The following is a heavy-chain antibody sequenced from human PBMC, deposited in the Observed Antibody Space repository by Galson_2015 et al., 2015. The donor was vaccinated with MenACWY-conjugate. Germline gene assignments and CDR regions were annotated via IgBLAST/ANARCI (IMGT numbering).Heavy chain of an antibody. CDR1: GGSIYSSDHW. V-gene: IGHV4-39*01. Sequence: ETLSLTCTVSGGSIYSSDHWWGWIRQPPGKGLEWIASIHHSETTHYNSSLKSRVSISVDTSKNQFSLKLSSVSAADTAVYYCARLPRGINLILEGSWGQGILVTVSS. CDR2: IHHSETT. CDR3: ARLPRGINLILEGS. D-gene: IGHD3-22*01. J-gene: IGHJ5*02.